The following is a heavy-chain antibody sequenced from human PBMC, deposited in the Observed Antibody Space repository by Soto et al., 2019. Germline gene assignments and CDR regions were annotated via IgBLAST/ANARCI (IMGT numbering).Heavy chain of an antibody. D-gene: IGHD2-21*01. CDR2: IGGSGGST. V-gene: IGHV3-23*01. CDR3: AKRLVVIDWFDP. Sequence: EVQLLESGGGLVQPGGSLRLSCAASGFTFSSCAMSWVRQAPGKGLEWVSAIGGSGGSTYYADSVKGRFTISRDNSKNTLYLQMNSLRAEDTAVYYCAKRLVVIDWFDPWGQGTLVTVSS. J-gene: IGHJ5*02. CDR1: GFTFSSCA.